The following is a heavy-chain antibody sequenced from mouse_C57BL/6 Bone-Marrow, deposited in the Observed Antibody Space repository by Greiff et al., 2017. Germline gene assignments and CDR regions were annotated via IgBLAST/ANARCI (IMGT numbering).Heavy chain of an antibody. Sequence: QVQLQQPGAELVKPGASVKLSCKASGYTFTSYWMHWVKQRPGQGLEWIGMIHPNSGSTNYNEKFKSKATLTVDKSSSTAYMQLSSLTSEDSAVYYCARRWGNYGFAYWGQGTLVTVSA. CDR1: GYTFTSYW. J-gene: IGHJ3*01. CDR2: IHPNSGST. D-gene: IGHD2-1*01. CDR3: ARRWGNYGFAY. V-gene: IGHV1-64*01.